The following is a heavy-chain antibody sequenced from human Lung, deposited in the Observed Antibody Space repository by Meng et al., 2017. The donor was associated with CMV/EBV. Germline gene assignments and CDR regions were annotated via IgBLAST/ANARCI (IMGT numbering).Heavy chain of an antibody. J-gene: IGHJ5*02. CDR1: GYTFSAYY. CDR2: INPNNGDT. Sequence: SXXVSCKPSGYTFSAYYIHWVRQAPGQGLDYMGWINPNNGDTNYAQNFKGRLTITTDESTSTAYMALNSLRSEDTAVYYCATEGPLNWFDRLGQGTLVTVSS. CDR3: ATEGPLNWFDR. V-gene: IGHV1-2*02.